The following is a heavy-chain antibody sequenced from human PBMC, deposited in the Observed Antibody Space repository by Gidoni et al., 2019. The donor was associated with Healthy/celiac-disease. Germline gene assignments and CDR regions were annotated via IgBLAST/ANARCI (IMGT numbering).Heavy chain of an antibody. CDR1: GGSFSGYY. Sequence: QVQLQQWGAGLLKPSETLSLTCAVYGGSFSGYYWSWIRQPPGKGLEWIGEINHSGSTNYNPSLKRRVTISVDTSKNQFSLKLSSVTAADTAVYYCARSGLGRKSDYWGQGTLVTVSS. V-gene: IGHV4-34*01. CDR3: ARSGLGRKSDY. CDR2: INHSGST. J-gene: IGHJ4*02. D-gene: IGHD3-10*01.